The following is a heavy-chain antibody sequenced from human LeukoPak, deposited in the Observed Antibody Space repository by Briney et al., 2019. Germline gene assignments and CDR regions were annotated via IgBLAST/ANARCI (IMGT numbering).Heavy chain of an antibody. CDR3: ARIPNGESMVRGDY. CDR2: INPNSGGT. CDR1: GYTXTGYY. Sequence: GASVKVSCKASGYTXTGYYMHGVRQAPGQGLEWMGWINPNSGGTNYAQKFQGRVTMTRDTSISTAYMELSRLRSDDTAVYYCARIPNGESMVRGDYWGQGTLVTVSS. V-gene: IGHV1-2*02. J-gene: IGHJ4*02. D-gene: IGHD3-10*01.